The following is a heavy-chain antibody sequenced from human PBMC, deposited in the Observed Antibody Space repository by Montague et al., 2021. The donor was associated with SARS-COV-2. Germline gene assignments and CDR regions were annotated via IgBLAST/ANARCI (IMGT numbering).Heavy chain of an antibody. V-gene: IGHV3-30-3*01. J-gene: IGHJ4*02. CDR1: GFTFSSYA. CDR3: ASGVLRYFDWLLYGGFDY. CDR2: ISYDGSNK. Sequence: SLRLSCAASGFTFSSYAMHWVRQAPGKGLEWVAVISYDGSNKYYADSVKGRFTISRDNSKNTLYLQMNSLRAEDTAVYYCASGVLRYFDWLLYGGFDYWGQGTLVTGSS. D-gene: IGHD3-9*01.